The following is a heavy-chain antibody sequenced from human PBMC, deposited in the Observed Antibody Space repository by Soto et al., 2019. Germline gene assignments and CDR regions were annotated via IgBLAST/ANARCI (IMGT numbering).Heavy chain of an antibody. J-gene: IGHJ5*02. Sequence: QVQLPESGPGLVKPSQTLSLTCTVSGGSISSGGYYWSWIRQHPGKGLEWIGYIYYSGSTYYNPSLMSVFTISVDPSENQFSLKLSSVSAADTAVYCCAREALEFRDYGFDPWGRGTVVAVCS. CDR1: GGSISSGGYY. V-gene: IGHV4-31*01. D-gene: IGHD4-17*01. CDR3: AREALEFRDYGFDP. CDR2: IYYSGST.